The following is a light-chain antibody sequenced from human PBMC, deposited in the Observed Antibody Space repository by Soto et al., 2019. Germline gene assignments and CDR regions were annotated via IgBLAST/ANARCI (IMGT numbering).Light chain of an antibody. V-gene: IGKV3-15*01. CDR2: GAS. Sequence: EIVMTQSPATLSVSPGERATLSCRASQSVSGDLAWYQQKPGQAPRLLIYGASTRATDIAARFSCSGSGTEFTLTISSLQSEDFAVYYCQQYNNWPTFGQGTKLEIK. CDR1: QSVSGD. J-gene: IGKJ2*01. CDR3: QQYNNWPT.